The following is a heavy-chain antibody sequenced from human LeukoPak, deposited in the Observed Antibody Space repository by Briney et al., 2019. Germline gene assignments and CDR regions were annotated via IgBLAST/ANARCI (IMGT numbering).Heavy chain of an antibody. CDR2: IYYSGST. Sequence: SETLSLTCTVSGGSFSSSSYYWGWIRQPPGKGLEWIGSIYYSGSTYHNPSLKSRVTITVDTSKNQFSLKLSSVTAADTAAYYCARVEPAGMDAFDIWGQGTMVTVSS. CDR1: GGSFSSSSYY. CDR3: ARVEPAGMDAFDI. V-gene: IGHV4-39*01. J-gene: IGHJ3*02.